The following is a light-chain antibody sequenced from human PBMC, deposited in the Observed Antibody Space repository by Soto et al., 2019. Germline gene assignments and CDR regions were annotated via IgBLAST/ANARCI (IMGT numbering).Light chain of an antibody. V-gene: IGLV2-14*01. CDR1: TSDVGGYDR. J-gene: IGLJ3*02. CDR3: SSYTIRNTWV. CDR2: EVT. Sequence: QSVLTQPASVTGSPGQSITISCTGTTSDVGGYDRVSWFQQYPGTAPKLIIYEVTDRPSGVSDRFSGSKSVNTASLTIFGLQPEDEADYYCSSYTIRNTWVFGGGTKLTVL.